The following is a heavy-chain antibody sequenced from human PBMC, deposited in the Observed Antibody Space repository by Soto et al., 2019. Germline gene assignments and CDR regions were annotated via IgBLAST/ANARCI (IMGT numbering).Heavy chain of an antibody. D-gene: IGHD3-10*01. CDR2: ISASNGDT. CDR1: GYTFSSHG. Sequence: QVQLVQSGAEVKKPGASVKVSCKASGYTFSSHGITWLRQAPGQGLEWMGWISASNGDTNYAQRLQGRVTVTTDTSTTTSYLELRSLRSEDTAVYYCARMVRGSNIDSYYYMDVWCKGTTVTVSS. CDR3: ARMVRGSNIDSYYYMDV. J-gene: IGHJ6*03. V-gene: IGHV1-18*01.